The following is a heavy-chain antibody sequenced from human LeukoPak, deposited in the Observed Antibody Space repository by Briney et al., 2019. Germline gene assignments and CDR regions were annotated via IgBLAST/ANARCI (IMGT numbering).Heavy chain of an antibody. V-gene: IGHV3-48*02. Sequence: GGSLRLSCEASGFPFSSYVMSWVRQAPGKGLEWIAYINHNAEMIFYPNFVKGRFTISRDNAKNSLYLQMNALRDEDTAIYYCARDHDWAFDLWGQGTLVTVSS. CDR3: ARDHDWAFDL. J-gene: IGHJ4*02. CDR1: GFPFSSYV. CDR2: INHNAEMI. D-gene: IGHD3-9*01.